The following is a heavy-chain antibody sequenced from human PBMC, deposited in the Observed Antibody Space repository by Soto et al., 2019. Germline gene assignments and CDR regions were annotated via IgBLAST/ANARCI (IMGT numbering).Heavy chain of an antibody. D-gene: IGHD2-2*01. CDR2: IIPIFGTA. CDR3: ARGAQYCSSTSCYLFAY. CDR1: GGTFSSYA. J-gene: IGHJ4*02. Sequence: QVQLVQSGAEVKKPGSSVKVSCKASGGTFSSYAISWVRQAPGQGLEWMGGIIPIFGTANYAQKFQGRVTITADKSTSTAYMELSSLRSEDTAVYYCARGAQYCSSTSCYLFAYCCLGTLVTVSS. V-gene: IGHV1-69*06.